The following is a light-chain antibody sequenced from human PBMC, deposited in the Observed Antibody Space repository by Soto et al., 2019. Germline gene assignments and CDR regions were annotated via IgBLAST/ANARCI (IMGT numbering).Light chain of an antibody. V-gene: IGLV2-14*01. J-gene: IGLJ1*01. CDR3: VSYTTSASYV. CDR2: DIN. Sequence: QFALTQPASVSGSPGHSITISCSGTRSDVRNYIFVSWYRQHPGKAPKLMIYDINNRPSGVSNRFSGSTSGNTASLTISALQAEDEADYYCVSYTTSASYVFGTGAKVTVL. CDR1: RSDVRNYIF.